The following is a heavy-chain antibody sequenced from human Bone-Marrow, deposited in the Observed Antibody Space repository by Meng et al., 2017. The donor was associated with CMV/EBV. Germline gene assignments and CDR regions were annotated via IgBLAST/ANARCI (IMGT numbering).Heavy chain of an antibody. J-gene: IGHJ6*02. CDR1: GGSFSGYY. CDR2: INHSGST. D-gene: IGHD3-10*01. V-gene: IGHV4-34*01. CDR3: ARQGDGSGSYFYYGMDV. Sequence: SETLSLTCAVYGGSFSGYYWSWIRQPPGKGLEWIGEINHSGSTNYNPSLKSRVTISVDTSKNQFSLKLSSVTAADTAVYYCARQGDGSGSYFYYGMDVWGQGTTVTVSS.